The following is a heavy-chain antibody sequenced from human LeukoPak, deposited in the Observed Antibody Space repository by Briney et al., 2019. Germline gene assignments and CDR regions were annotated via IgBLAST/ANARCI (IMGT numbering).Heavy chain of an antibody. CDR3: ARYNLIS. D-gene: IGHD1-14*01. CDR1: GFPFSDYS. Sequence: PGGSLRLSCAASGFPFSDYSMNWIRQAPGKGLEWVTYISRTGTYANYADSVNGRFTISRDNAKNSLYLNLNNLGAEDTAVYYCARYNLISWGQGTLVTVSS. CDR2: ISRTGTYA. J-gene: IGHJ5*02. V-gene: IGHV3-11*06.